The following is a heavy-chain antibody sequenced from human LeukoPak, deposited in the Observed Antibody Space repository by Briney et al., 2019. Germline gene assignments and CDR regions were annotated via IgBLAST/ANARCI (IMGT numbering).Heavy chain of an antibody. CDR1: GFTFSSYS. CDR3: ARDSSYYDFWSGGFDY. Sequence: GGSLRLSCAASGFTFSSYSMNWVRQAPGKGLEWVSYISSSSSTIYYADSVKGRFTISRDNAKNSLSLQMNSLRAEDTAVYYCARDSSYYDFWSGGFDYWGQGTLVTVSS. CDR2: ISSSSSTI. J-gene: IGHJ4*02. D-gene: IGHD3-3*01. V-gene: IGHV3-48*01.